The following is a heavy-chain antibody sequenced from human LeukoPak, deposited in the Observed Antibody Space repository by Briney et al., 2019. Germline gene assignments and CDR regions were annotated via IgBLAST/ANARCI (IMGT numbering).Heavy chain of an antibody. D-gene: IGHD2-2*01. CDR1: GFTFSSYE. Sequence: GGSLRLSCAASGFTFSSYEMNWVRQAPGKGLEWVSYISSSGSTIYYADSVKGRFTISRDNSKNTLYLQMGSLRAEDMAVYYCASLGYCSSTSCRDAFDIWGQGTMVTVSS. CDR2: ISSSGSTI. CDR3: ASLGYCSSTSCRDAFDI. V-gene: IGHV3-48*03. J-gene: IGHJ3*02.